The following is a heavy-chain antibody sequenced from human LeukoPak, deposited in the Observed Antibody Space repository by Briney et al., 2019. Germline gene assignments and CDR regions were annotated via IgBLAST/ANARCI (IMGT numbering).Heavy chain of an antibody. J-gene: IGHJ4*02. CDR3: ARVKDGYQNEDY. V-gene: IGHV3-23*01. Sequence: GGSLRLSCAASGFTFSTYAMSWVRQAPGKGLEWVSTISGSGSSTFYADSVKGRFTISRDNAKNSLYLQMNGLRAEDTAVYYCARVKDGYQNEDYWGQGTLVTVSS. D-gene: IGHD5-24*01. CDR2: ISGSGSST. CDR1: GFTFSTYA.